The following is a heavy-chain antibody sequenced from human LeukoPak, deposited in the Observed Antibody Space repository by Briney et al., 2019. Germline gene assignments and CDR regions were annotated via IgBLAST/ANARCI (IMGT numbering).Heavy chain of an antibody. CDR2: ISGSSIYI. Sequence: PGGSLRLSCAASGFTFSTYRLNWVRQAPGKGLEWVSSISGSSIYIYYADSVKGRFTISRDNAKNSLYLQMNSLRAEDTAVYYCARDPPYYDSSGYYYDYWGQGTLVTVSS. CDR1: GFTFSTYR. J-gene: IGHJ4*02. V-gene: IGHV3-21*01. CDR3: ARDPPYYDSSGYYYDY. D-gene: IGHD3-22*01.